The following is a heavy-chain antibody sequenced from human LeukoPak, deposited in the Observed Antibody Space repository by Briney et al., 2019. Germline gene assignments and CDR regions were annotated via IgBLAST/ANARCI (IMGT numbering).Heavy chain of an antibody. Sequence: SVKVSCKASGGTFSSYAISWVRQAPGQGLEWMGGIIPIFGTANYAQKFQGRVTITADKSTSTAYMELSSLRSEDTAVYYCARTYDSSGYYGKGVDPWGQGTLVTVSS. CDR3: ARTYDSSGYYGKGVDP. CDR2: IIPIFGTA. J-gene: IGHJ5*02. V-gene: IGHV1-69*06. D-gene: IGHD3-22*01. CDR1: GGTFSSYA.